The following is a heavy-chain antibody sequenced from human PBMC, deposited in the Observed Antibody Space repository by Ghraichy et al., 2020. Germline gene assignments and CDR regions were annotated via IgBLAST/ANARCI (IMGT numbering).Heavy chain of an antibody. V-gene: IGHV3-23*01. CDR3: AKGLGPLCESDCYSRILDY. CDR1: GLTLSTYA. J-gene: IGHJ4*02. CDR2: IIGGGDST. Sequence: GESLNISCTVSGLTLSTYAMTWVRQAPGKGLEWVSIIGGGDSTLYSDSVKGRFTISRDNSENTVYLQMNSLRTEDTAVYFCAKGLGPLCESDCYSRILDYWGQGTLVTVSS. D-gene: IGHD2-21*02.